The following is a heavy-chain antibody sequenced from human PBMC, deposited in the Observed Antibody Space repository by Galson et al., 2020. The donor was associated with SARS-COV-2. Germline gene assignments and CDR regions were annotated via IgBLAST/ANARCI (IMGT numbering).Heavy chain of an antibody. V-gene: IGHV3-53*01. D-gene: IGHD6-13*01. Sequence: GGSLRLSCAASGFTVSSNYMSWVRQAPGKGLEWVSVIYSGGSTYYADSVKGRFTISRDNSKNTLYLQMNSLRAEDTAVYYCARELAAAGRGDAFDIWGQGTMVTVSS. J-gene: IGHJ3*02. CDR1: GFTVSSNY. CDR3: ARELAAAGRGDAFDI. CDR2: IYSGGST.